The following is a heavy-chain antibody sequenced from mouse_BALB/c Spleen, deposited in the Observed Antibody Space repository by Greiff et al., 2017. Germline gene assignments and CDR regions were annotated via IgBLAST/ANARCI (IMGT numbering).Heavy chain of an antibody. V-gene: IGHV1-69*01. CDR3: TRGNCYAMDY. Sequence: QVQLQQPGAELVRPGASVKLSCKASGFTFTSYWINWVKQRPGQGLEWIGNIYPSDSYTNYNQKFKDKTTFTVDKSSSTSYMQLSSPTSEDSAVYYGTRGNCYAMDYWGQGTSVTVSS. CDR2: IYPSDSYT. CDR1: GFTFTSYW. J-gene: IGHJ4*01. D-gene: IGHD2-1*01.